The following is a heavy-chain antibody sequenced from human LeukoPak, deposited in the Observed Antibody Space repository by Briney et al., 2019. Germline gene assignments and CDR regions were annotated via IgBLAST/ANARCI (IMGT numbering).Heavy chain of an antibody. V-gene: IGHV4-38-2*02. D-gene: IGHD3-22*01. J-gene: IGHJ4*02. Sequence: KPSETLSLTCAVSGYSISSGYYWGWIRQPPGKGLEWIGSIYHVGSTYYNPSLKSRVTISVDTSKNQFSLKLSSVTAADTAVYYCARDRSYDSSGYYLSDYFDYWGQGTLVTVSS. CDR1: GYSISSGYY. CDR3: ARDRSYDSSGYYLSDYFDY. CDR2: IYHVGST.